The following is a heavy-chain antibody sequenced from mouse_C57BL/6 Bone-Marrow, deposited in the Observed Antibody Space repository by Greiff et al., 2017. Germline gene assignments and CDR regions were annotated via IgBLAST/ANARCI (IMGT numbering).Heavy chain of an antibody. D-gene: IGHD1-1*02. CDR2: IDPETGGT. J-gene: IGHJ2*01. Sequence: VQLQQSGAELVRPGASVTLSCKASGYTFTDYEMHWVKQTPVHGLEWIGAIDPETGGTAYNQKFKGKAILTADKSSSTAYMELRSLTSEDSAVYYCARWELWSDYWGQGTTLTVSS. V-gene: IGHV1-15*01. CDR3: ARWELWSDY. CDR1: GYTFTDYE.